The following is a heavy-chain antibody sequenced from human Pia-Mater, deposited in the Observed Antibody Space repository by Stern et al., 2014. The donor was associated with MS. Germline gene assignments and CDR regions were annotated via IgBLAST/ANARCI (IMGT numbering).Heavy chain of an antibody. CDR3: ARGWGES. CDR1: GFTFSSSM. D-gene: IGHD3-16*01. J-gene: IGHJ5*02. CDR2: ITGSGT. Sequence: EVQLLESGGGLVQPGGSLRLSCVASGFTFSSSMMTWVRPAPGKGLEWVSVITGSGTYYADSVKGRFTVSRDTSKNTVYLQMNSLRVEDAALYYCARGWGESWGQGALVTVSS. V-gene: IGHV3-23*01.